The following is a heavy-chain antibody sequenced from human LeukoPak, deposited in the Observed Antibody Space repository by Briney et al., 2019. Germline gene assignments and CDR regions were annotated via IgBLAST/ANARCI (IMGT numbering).Heavy chain of an antibody. CDR3: ASPITHYYDSSGYYF. J-gene: IGHJ4*02. V-gene: IGHV1-69*05. CDR2: IIPIFGTA. Sequence: SVKVSCKASGGTFSSYAISWVRQAPGQGLEWMGRIIPIFGTANYAQKFQGRVTITTDESTSTAYMELSSLRSGDTAVYYCASPITHYYDSSGYYFWGQGTLVTVSS. CDR1: GGTFSSYA. D-gene: IGHD3-22*01.